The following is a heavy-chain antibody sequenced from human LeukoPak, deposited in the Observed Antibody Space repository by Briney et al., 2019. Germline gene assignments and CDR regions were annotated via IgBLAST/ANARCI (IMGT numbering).Heavy chain of an antibody. Sequence: GGCLRLALALTGVSLDSDGNYRVRQAPGKGLVWVSGINTDGSSTNYADSVKGRFTISRDNAKNTLYLQMNSLRVEEMARYYCFEGNKEQWGQGTLVTVSS. CDR3: FEGNKEQ. CDR1: GVSLDSDG. J-gene: IGHJ1*01. CDR2: INTDGSST. D-gene: IGHD4-23*01. V-gene: IGHV3-74*01.